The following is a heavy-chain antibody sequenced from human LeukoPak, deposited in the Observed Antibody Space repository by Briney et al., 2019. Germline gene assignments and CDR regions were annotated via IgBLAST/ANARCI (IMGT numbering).Heavy chain of an antibody. Sequence: PGGSLRLSCAASGFTFSSYSMNWVRQAPGKGLEWVSSISSSSSYIYYADSVKGRFTISRDNAKNSLYLQMNSLRAEDTAVYYCARADSGSYWLFDYWGQGTLVTVPS. V-gene: IGHV3-21*01. CDR1: GFTFSSYS. CDR3: ARADSGSYWLFDY. CDR2: ISSSSSYI. D-gene: IGHD1-26*01. J-gene: IGHJ4*02.